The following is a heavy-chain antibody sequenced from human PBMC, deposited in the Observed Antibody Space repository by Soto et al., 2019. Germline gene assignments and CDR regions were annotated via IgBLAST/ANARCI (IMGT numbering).Heavy chain of an antibody. CDR2: IIPIFGTA. V-gene: IGHV1-69*13. D-gene: IGHD1-26*01. CDR3: ASLLMQRSGSYRPIDY. J-gene: IGHJ4*02. CDR1: GGTFSSYA. Sequence: GPSVKVSCKASGGTFSSYAISWVRQAPGQGLEWMGGIIPIFGTANYAQKFQGRVTITADESTSTAYMELSSLRSEDTAVYYCASLLMQRSGSYRPIDYWGQGTLVT.